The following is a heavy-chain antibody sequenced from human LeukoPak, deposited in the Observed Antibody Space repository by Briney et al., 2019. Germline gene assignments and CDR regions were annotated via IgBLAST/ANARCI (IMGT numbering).Heavy chain of an antibody. CDR1: GFTFDDYG. CDR3: ARGTYYDILNDAFDI. D-gene: IGHD3-9*01. CDR2: INWNGGST. J-gene: IGHJ3*02. V-gene: IGHV3-20*04. Sequence: GGSLRLSCAASGFTFDDYGMSWVRQAPGKGLEWVSGINWNGGSTGYADSVKGRFTISRDNAKNSLYLQMNSLRAEDTALYYCARGTYYDILNDAFDIWGQGTMVTVSS.